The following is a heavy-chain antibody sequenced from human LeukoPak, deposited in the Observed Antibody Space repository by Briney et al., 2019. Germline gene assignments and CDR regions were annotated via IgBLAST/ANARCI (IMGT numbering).Heavy chain of an antibody. CDR2: IVVGSGNT. CDR3: AAAPTILGVVNNWFDP. Sequence: WASVKVSCKASGFTFTSSAVQWVRQARGQRLEWIGWIVVGSGNTNYAQKFQERVTITRDMSTSTAYMELSSLRSEDTAVYYCAAAPTILGVVNNWFDPWGQGTLVTVSS. J-gene: IGHJ5*02. D-gene: IGHD3-3*01. V-gene: IGHV1-58*01. CDR1: GFTFTSSA.